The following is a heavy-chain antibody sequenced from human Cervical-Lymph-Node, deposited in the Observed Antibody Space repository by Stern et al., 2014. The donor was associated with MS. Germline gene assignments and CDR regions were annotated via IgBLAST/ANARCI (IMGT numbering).Heavy chain of an antibody. CDR1: GFTFSGSA. Sequence: EVQLVESGGGLVQPGGSLKVSCAASGFTFSGSAMHWVRQASGKGLEWVGRIRSNTNSYATAYAFQAKGTVTISSDDSKDTADPQMNSLKTEDTAVYYCTRPHYYDSSGYYADNWFDPWGQGTLVTVSS. V-gene: IGHV3-73*02. CDR3: TRPHYYDSSGYYADNWFDP. CDR2: IRSNTNSYAT. D-gene: IGHD3-22*01. J-gene: IGHJ5*02.